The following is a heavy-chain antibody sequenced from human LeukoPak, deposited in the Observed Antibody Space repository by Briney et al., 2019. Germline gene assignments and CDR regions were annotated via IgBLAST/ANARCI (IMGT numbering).Heavy chain of an antibody. J-gene: IGHJ4*02. CDR1: GFTFSSDY. CDR3: ARDRYSTIFGG. Sequence: GGSLRLSCAASGFTFSSDYMSWVRQAQGKGLEWVSIIYSGGDTYYADSVKGRFTISRDNSKNTLYLQMNSLRAEDTAVYYCARDRYSTIFGGWGQGSLVTVSS. CDR2: IYSGGDT. V-gene: IGHV3-66*02. D-gene: IGHD3-3*01.